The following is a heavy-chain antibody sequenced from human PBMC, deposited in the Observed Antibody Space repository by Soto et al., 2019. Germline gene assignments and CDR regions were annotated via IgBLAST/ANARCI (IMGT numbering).Heavy chain of an antibody. CDR2: IIPIFGTA. CDR1: GGTFSSYA. D-gene: IGHD2-21*01. V-gene: IGHV1-69*13. CDR3: ARMVDSRHDYYYGMDV. J-gene: IGHJ6*02. Sequence: ASVKVSCKASGGTFSSYAISWVRQAPGQGLEWMGGIIPIFGTANYAQKFQGRVTITADESTSTAYMELSSLRSEDTAVYYCARMVDSRHDYYYGMDVWGQGTTVTVSS.